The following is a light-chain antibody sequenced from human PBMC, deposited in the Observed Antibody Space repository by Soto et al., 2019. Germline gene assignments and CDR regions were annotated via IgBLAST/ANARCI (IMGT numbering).Light chain of an antibody. CDR2: GAS. Sequence: EIVLTQSPGTLSLSPGERATLSCRAGQSFSNNYLAWYQQKPGQAPRLLIYGASTRATGIPDRFSGSGSGTEFTLTISSLQPDDFATYYCQQYNSYSGTFGQGTKVDI. J-gene: IGKJ1*01. CDR1: QSFSNNY. CDR3: QQYNSYSGT. V-gene: IGKV3-20*01.